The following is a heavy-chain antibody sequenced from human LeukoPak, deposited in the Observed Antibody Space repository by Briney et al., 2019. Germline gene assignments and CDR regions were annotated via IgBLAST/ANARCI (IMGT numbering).Heavy chain of an antibody. CDR1: GFTFTSSA. CDR2: IVVGSGNT. D-gene: IGHD3-16*02. J-gene: IGHJ5*02. CDR3: AAQWPGLRLGELSLAS. Sequence: GASVKVSCKASGFTFTSSAMQWVRQARGQRLEWIGWIVVGSGNTNYAQKFQKRVTITRDMSTNTAYMELTSLRSEDTAVYYCAAQWPGLRLGELSLASWGQGTLVTVSS. V-gene: IGHV1-58*02.